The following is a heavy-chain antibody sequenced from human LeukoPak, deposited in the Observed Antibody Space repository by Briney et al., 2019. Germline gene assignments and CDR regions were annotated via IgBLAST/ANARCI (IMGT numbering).Heavy chain of an antibody. CDR3: ARDVRYSTSWGTKDAFDI. Sequence: ASVKVSCKASGYTFSTYGISWVRQAPGQGLECMAWISVYNGDRKYAQKFQGRVTVTTDTSTSTAYMEMRSLIYEDTAVYYCARDVRYSTSWGTKDAFDIWGQGTLVTVSS. CDR2: ISVYNGDR. J-gene: IGHJ3*02. CDR1: GYTFSTYG. D-gene: IGHD6-13*01. V-gene: IGHV1-18*01.